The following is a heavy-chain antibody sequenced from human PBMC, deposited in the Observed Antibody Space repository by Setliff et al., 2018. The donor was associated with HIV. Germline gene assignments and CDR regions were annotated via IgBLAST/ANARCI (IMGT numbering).Heavy chain of an antibody. Sequence: ETLSLTCAVSGGSLTNHRWTWIRQAPGKGLEWASTIYSDGNTYHADSVKGRSTLSRDNTKNTLYLQMDSLRPEDTAVYYCARPRLYGTALDLWGQGTLVTVSS. D-gene: IGHD3-10*01. J-gene: IGHJ5*02. V-gene: IGHV3-53*05. CDR3: ARPRLYGTALDL. CDR2: IYSDGNT. CDR1: GGSLTNHR.